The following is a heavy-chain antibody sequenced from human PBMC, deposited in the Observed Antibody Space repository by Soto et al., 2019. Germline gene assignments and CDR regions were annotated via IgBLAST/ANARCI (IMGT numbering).Heavy chain of an antibody. CDR3: ARELTDIVVVVAATDWGGFDP. CDR1: RITFSSYG. V-gene: IGHV3-33*01. J-gene: IGHJ5*02. CDR2: IWYDGSNK. D-gene: IGHD2-15*01. Sequence: PGGSLRLSCAAPRITFSSYGMHWVRRAPGKGLEWVAVIWYDGSNKYYADSVKGRFTISRDNSKNTLYLQMNSLRAEDTAVYYCARELTDIVVVVAATDWGGFDPWGQGTLVTVSS.